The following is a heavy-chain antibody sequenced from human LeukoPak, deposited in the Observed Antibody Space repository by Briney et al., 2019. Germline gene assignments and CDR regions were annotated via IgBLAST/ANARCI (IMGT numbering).Heavy chain of an antibody. CDR1: GFTFDDYG. CDR2: INWNGGST. J-gene: IGHJ3*02. CDR3: AKDVGGSYFGGDAFDI. D-gene: IGHD1-26*01. Sequence: AGGSLRLSCAASGFTFDDYGMSWVRQAPGKGLEWVSGINWNGGSTGYADSVEGRFTISRDNVKNSLYLQMNSLRAEDTALYYCAKDVGGSYFGGDAFDIWGQGTMVTVSS. V-gene: IGHV3-20*04.